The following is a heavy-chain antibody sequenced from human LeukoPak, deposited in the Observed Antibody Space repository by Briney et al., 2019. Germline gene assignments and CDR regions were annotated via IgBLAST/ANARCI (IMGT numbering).Heavy chain of an antibody. Sequence: GASVKVSCKVSGYTLTELSMHWVRQAPGKGLEWMGGFDPEDGETIYAQKFQGRVTMTEDTSTDTAYMELSSLRSEDTAVYYCATTDLRFLEWLLIYWGQGTLVTVSS. J-gene: IGHJ4*02. D-gene: IGHD3-3*01. CDR3: ATTDLRFLEWLLIY. CDR1: GYTLTELS. CDR2: FDPEDGET. V-gene: IGHV1-24*01.